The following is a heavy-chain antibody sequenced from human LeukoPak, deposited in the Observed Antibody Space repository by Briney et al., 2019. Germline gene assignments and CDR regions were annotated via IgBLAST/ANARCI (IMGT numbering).Heavy chain of an antibody. CDR2: IWHDGSNK. Sequence: GGSLRLSCEASGFTFSDYGMHWVRQAPGKGLEWVALIWHDGSNKYYADSVKDRFTISRDNSKNTLYLQMNSLRAEDTAVYYCARLQGGDYWGQGTLVTVSS. J-gene: IGHJ4*02. D-gene: IGHD1-26*01. CDR3: ARLQGGDY. V-gene: IGHV3-33*01. CDR1: GFTFSDYG.